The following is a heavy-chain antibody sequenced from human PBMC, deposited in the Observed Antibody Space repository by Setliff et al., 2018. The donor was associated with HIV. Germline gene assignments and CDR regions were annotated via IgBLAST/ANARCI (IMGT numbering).Heavy chain of an antibody. D-gene: IGHD3-22*01. CDR3: ARGPPGYFDAFDI. Sequence: ASVKVSCKASGYTFTDYTIHWVRQAPGQRLEWMGWINAGNGNTKYSQKFQDRVTITRDTSASTAYMELSSLRSEDTAVYYCARGPPGYFDAFDIWAQGTMVTVSS. V-gene: IGHV1-3*01. J-gene: IGHJ3*02. CDR1: GYTFTDYT. CDR2: INAGNGNT.